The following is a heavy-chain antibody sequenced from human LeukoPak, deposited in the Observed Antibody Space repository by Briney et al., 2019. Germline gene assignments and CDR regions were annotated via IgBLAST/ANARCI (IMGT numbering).Heavy chain of an antibody. CDR1: GFTFSSYG. Sequence: PGGSLRLSCAASGFTFSSYGMHWVRQAPGKGLEWVAVISYDGSNKYCADSVKGRFTISRDNSKNTLYLQMNSLRAEDTAVYYCAGGFEGIQLNWGQGTLVTVSS. D-gene: IGHD5-18*01. CDR2: ISYDGSNK. J-gene: IGHJ4*02. CDR3: AGGFEGIQLN. V-gene: IGHV3-30*03.